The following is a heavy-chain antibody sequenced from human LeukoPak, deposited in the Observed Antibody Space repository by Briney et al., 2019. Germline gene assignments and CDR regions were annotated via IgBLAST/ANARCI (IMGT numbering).Heavy chain of an antibody. CDR3: AKVVRGVPPHFDY. Sequence: GGSLRLSCAASGFTFDDYAMHWVRQAPGKGLEWVSGISWYSGSIGYADSVKGRFTISGDNAKNSLYLQMNSLRAEDTALYYCAKVVRGVPPHFDYWGQGTLVTVSS. J-gene: IGHJ4*02. CDR2: ISWYSGSI. CDR1: GFTFDDYA. V-gene: IGHV3-9*01. D-gene: IGHD3-10*01.